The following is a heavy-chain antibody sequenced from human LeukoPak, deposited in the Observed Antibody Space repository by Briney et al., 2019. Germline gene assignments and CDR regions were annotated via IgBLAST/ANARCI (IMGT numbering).Heavy chain of an antibody. CDR2: IYPDDSDT. CDR3: ARQRGASGTVNCCDP. CDR1: GYSFTTYW. V-gene: IGHV5-51*01. D-gene: IGHD3-10*01. J-gene: IGHJ5*02. Sequence: GESLKISCETSGYSFTTYWIGWVRQRPRTGLEWVGAIYPDDSDTRYSPSFQGQVAISAARSIRTAYLKWNSLKASDTAMYYCARQRGASGTVNCCDPWARGTLDSVFS.